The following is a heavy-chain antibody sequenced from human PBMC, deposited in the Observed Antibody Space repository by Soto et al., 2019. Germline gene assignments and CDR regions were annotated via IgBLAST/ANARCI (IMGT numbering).Heavy chain of an antibody. CDR2: IIPIFGTA. Sequence: QVQLVQSGAEVKKPGSSVKVSCKASGGTFSSYAISWVRQAPGQGLEWMGGIIPIFGTANCAQKFQGRVTITADESTSTAYMELSSLRSEDTAVYYCAREPAARPRRPYYFDYWGQGTLVTVSS. D-gene: IGHD6-6*01. V-gene: IGHV1-69*01. CDR1: GGTFSSYA. CDR3: AREPAARPRRPYYFDY. J-gene: IGHJ4*02.